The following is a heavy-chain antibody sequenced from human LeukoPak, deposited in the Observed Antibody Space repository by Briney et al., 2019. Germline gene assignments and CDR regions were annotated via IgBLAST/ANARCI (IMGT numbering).Heavy chain of an antibody. Sequence: GGSLRLSCAASGFTFSSYSMNWVRQAPGKGLEWVSGINWNGDSTAYADSVEGRFTISRDNAKNSLYLQMNSLRAEDTALYYCVRETPIAVAGTIYYYYYMDVWGKGTTVTVSS. D-gene: IGHD6-19*01. CDR3: VRETPIAVAGTIYYYYYMDV. J-gene: IGHJ6*03. V-gene: IGHV3-20*04. CDR1: GFTFSSYS. CDR2: INWNGDST.